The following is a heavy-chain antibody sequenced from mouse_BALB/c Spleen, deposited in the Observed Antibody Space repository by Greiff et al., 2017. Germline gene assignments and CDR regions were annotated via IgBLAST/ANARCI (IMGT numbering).Heavy chain of an antibody. V-gene: IGHV1-7*01. Sequence: QVQLQQSGAELAKPGASVKMSCKASGYTFTSYWMHWVKQRPGQGLEWIGYINPSTGYTEYNQKFKDKATLTADKSSSTAYMQLSSLTSEDSAVYYGAEEPPPITQRAMDYWGQGTSVTVSS. CDR1: GYTFTSYW. J-gene: IGHJ4*01. D-gene: IGHD1-1*01. CDR2: INPSTGYT. CDR3: AEEPPPITQRAMDY.